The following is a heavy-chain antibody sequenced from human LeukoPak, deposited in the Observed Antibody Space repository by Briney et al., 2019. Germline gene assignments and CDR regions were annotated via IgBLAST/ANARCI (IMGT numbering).Heavy chain of an antibody. J-gene: IGHJ6*03. D-gene: IGHD3-3*01. CDR2: ISGSGGST. V-gene: IGHV3-23*01. Sequence: GGSLRLSCAASGFTFSSYAMSWVRQAPGKGLEWVSAISGSGGSTYYADSVKGRFTISRDNSKNTLYLQMGSLRAEDMAVYYCARAGITIFGVVTKGYYMDVWGKGTTVTVSS. CDR3: ARAGITIFGVVTKGYYMDV. CDR1: GFTFSSYA.